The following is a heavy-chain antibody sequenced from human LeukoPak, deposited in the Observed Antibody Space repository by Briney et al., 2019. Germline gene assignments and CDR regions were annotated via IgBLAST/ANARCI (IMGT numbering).Heavy chain of an antibody. CDR3: ANLGYDFWSGYYTMYYYYMDV. V-gene: IGHV3-43*02. J-gene: IGHJ6*03. CDR2: ISGDGGST. Sequence: GGSLRLSCAASGFTFDDYAMHWVRQAPGKGLEWVSLISGDGGSTYYADSVKGRFTISRDKSKNSLYLQMNSLRTEDTALYYCANLGYDFWSGYYTMYYYYMDVWGKGTTVTVSS. D-gene: IGHD3-3*01. CDR1: GFTFDDYA.